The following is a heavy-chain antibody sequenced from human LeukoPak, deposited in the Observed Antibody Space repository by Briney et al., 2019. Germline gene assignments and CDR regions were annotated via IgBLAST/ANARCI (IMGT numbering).Heavy chain of an antibody. J-gene: IGHJ3*01. V-gene: IGHV1-18*01. CDR3: ARAGYCGDGGCRGGSAFDV. CDR1: GYTFLNYD. D-gene: IGHD2-15*01. CDR2: ISGYTGDT. Sequence: ASVKVSCKPSGYTFLNYDIYWVRQAPGQGLECMGWISGYTGDTKYAQILQGRFTVTTDTSTSTAYMELRSLTYDDTAVYYCARAGYCGDGGCRGGSAFDVWGQGTMVTVSS.